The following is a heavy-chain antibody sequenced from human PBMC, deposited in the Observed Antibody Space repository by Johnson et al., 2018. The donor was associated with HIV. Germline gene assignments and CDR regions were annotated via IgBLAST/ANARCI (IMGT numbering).Heavy chain of an antibody. CDR1: GFTFSSYG. V-gene: IGHV3-30*02. J-gene: IGHJ3*02. CDR3: AKDTIAGVKGDSLI. CDR2: IRYDGSNK. D-gene: IGHD3-9*01. Sequence: QVQLVESGGGVVQPGGSLRLSCAASGFTFSSYGMHWVRQAPGKGLEWVAFIRYDGSNKYYADSVKGRFTISRDNSKNTLYLQMNSRRAEDTAVYYCAKDTIAGVKGDSLIWGQGTMVTVSS.